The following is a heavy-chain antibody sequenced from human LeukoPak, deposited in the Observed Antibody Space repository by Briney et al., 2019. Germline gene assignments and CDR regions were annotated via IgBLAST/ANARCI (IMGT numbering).Heavy chain of an antibody. J-gene: IGHJ4*02. V-gene: IGHV3-20*04. CDR2: INWSGDTR. D-gene: IGHD1-26*01. CDR1: GFTFDDYG. CDR3: ARVGYSGNSAHLDY. Sequence: PGGSLRLSCAASGFTFDDYGMSWVRQVPGKGLEWVSGINWSGDTRDYADSVKGRSTISRDNAEKSLYLQMNSPRVEDTALYYCARVGYSGNSAHLDYWGQGTLVTVSS.